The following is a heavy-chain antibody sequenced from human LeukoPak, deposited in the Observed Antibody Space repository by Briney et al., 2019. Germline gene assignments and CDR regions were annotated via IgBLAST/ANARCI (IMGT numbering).Heavy chain of an antibody. V-gene: IGHV1-18*01. CDR2: ISAYNGNT. CDR3: ARDQSTEVLLWFGEPRTFDY. J-gene: IGHJ4*02. CDR1: GYTFTSYG. Sequence: GASVKVSCKASGYTFTSYGISWVRQAPGQGLEWMGWISAYNGNTNYAQKLQGRVTMTTDTSTSTAYMELRSLRSDDTAVYYCARDQSTEVLLWFGEPRTFDYWGQGTLVTVSS. D-gene: IGHD3-10*01.